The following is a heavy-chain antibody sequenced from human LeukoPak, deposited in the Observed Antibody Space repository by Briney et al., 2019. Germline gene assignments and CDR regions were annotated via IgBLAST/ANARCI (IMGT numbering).Heavy chain of an antibody. Sequence: ASVKVSCKASGYTFTSYDINWVRQATGQGLEWMGWMNPNSGNTGYAQKFQGRVTMTRNTSISTAYMELSSLRSEDTAVYYCARTAKMVRGVRYYGMDVWGQGATVTVSS. CDR2: MNPNSGNT. D-gene: IGHD3-10*01. J-gene: IGHJ6*02. V-gene: IGHV1-8*01. CDR3: ARTAKMVRGVRYYGMDV. CDR1: GYTFTSYD.